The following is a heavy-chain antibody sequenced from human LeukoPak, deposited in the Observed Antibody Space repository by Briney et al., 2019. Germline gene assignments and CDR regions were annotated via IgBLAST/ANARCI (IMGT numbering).Heavy chain of an antibody. CDR1: GGSISSSNYY. D-gene: IGHD5-18*01. J-gene: IGHJ5*02. Sequence: SETLSLTCTVSGGSISSSNYYWGWIRQPPGKGLEWIGSIYYSGRTLYNPSLKSRVTISVDTSKNQFSLKLSSVTAADTAVYYCARVGGYSYGYFGWVDPWGQGTLVTVSS. CDR2: IYYSGRT. V-gene: IGHV4-39*07. CDR3: ARVGGYSYGYFGWVDP.